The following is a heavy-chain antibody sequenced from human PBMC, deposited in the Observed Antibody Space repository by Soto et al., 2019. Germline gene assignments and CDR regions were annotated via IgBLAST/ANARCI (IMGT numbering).Heavy chain of an antibody. V-gene: IGHV3-30*18. D-gene: IGHD1-1*01. CDR1: GFTFRSYG. Sequence: QVQLVESGGGVVQPGRSLRLSCAASGFTFRSYGMHWVRQAPGKGLEWVALMSFDGSNKYYADSVRGRFTISSDNSKSTLYLQMDILRPEHTAVYYCAKEFGWELQLSHPYYNSGMDVWGQGTTATVSS. CDR2: MSFDGSNK. J-gene: IGHJ6*02. CDR3: AKEFGWELQLSHPYYNSGMDV.